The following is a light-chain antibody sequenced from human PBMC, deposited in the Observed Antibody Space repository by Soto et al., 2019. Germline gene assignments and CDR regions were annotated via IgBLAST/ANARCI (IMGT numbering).Light chain of an antibody. CDR2: WAS. CDR3: QQYSSVVT. J-gene: IGKJ4*01. V-gene: IGKV4-1*01. CDR1: QSVFYTSSNKNY. Sequence: DIVLTQSPDSLAVSLGERATINCKSSQSVFYTSSNKNYLAWYQRKPGQPPKLLIYWASTRESGVPDRVSGSGSGTDFTLTISSLQTEDVAVYYCQQYSSVVTFGGGTKVEIK.